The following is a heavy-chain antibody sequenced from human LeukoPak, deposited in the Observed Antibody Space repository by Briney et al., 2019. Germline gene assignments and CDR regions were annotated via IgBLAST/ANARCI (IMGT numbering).Heavy chain of an antibody. V-gene: IGHV1-8*01. CDR3: ARVGRIWTAYYYYGMDV. D-gene: IGHD2-15*01. CDR1: GYTFTSYD. Sequence: ASVKVSCKASGYTFTSYDINWVRQATGXXXEWMGWMNPNSGNTGYAQKFQGRVTMTRNTSISTAYMELSSLRSEDTAVYYCARVGRIWTAYYYYGMDVWGQGTTVTVSS. J-gene: IGHJ6*02. CDR2: MNPNSGNT.